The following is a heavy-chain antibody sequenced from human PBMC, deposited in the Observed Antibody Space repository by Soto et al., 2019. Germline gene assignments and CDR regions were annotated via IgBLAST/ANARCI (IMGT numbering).Heavy chain of an antibody. Sequence: QVQLVESRGGVVQPGRSLRLSCAASGFTFSSYAMHWVRQAPGKGLEWVAVISYDGSNKYYADSVKGRFTISRDNSKNTLYLQMNSLRAEDTAVYYCARPQLVGPLGAFDIWGQGTMVTVSS. J-gene: IGHJ3*02. D-gene: IGHD6-6*01. CDR2: ISYDGSNK. CDR1: GFTFSSYA. CDR3: ARPQLVGPLGAFDI. V-gene: IGHV3-30-3*01.